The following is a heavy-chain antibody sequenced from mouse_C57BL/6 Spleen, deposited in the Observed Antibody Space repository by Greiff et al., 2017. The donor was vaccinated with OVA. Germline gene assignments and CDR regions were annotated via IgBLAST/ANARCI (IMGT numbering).Heavy chain of an antibody. D-gene: IGHD3-3*01. V-gene: IGHV14-4*01. J-gene: IGHJ1*03. CDR2: IDPENGDT. CDR1: GFNIKDDY. Sequence: EVKLVESGAELVRPGASVKLSCTASGFNIKDDYMHWVKQRPEQGLEWIGWIDPENGDTEYASKFQGKATITADTSSNTAYLQLSSLTSEDTAVYYCTRGLPAWYFDVWGTGTTVTVSS. CDR3: TRGLPAWYFDV.